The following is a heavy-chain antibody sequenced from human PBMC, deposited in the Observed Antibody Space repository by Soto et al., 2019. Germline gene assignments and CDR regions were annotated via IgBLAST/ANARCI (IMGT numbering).Heavy chain of an antibody. Sequence: SETLSLTCTVSGGSVSSSSYCWGWIRQPPGKGLEWIGSIYYSGSTYYNPSLKSRVTISVDTSKNQFSLKLNSVTAADTAVYYCARQVRITQGAWTILNVWGTGTTVTVSS. J-gene: IGHJ6*04. CDR1: GGSVSSSSYC. V-gene: IGHV4-39*01. CDR2: IYYSGST. CDR3: ARQVRITQGAWTILNV. D-gene: IGHD3-10*01.